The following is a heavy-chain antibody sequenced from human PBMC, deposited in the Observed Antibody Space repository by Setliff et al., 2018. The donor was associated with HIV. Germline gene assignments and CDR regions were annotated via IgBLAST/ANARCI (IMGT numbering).Heavy chain of an antibody. CDR3: ARDDWNDNAFDI. D-gene: IGHD1-1*01. J-gene: IGHJ3*02. CDR2: INPNSGGT. V-gene: IGHV1-2*04. Sequence: SVKVSCKASGYTFTGYYMHWVRQAPGQGLEWMGWINPNSGGTKYAQKFQGWVTMTRDTSINTVFMELSRLRSDDTAMYYCARDDWNDNAFDIWGQGTLVTVSS. CDR1: GYTFTGYY.